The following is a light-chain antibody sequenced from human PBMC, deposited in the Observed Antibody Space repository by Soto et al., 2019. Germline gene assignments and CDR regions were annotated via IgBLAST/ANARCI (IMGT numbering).Light chain of an antibody. CDR3: SSYAASNKVV. V-gene: IGLV2-8*01. Sequence: QSALTQPPSASGSPGQSVTISCTGTSSDVGGYNYVSWYQQYPGKAPKLMLFEVIKRPSGVPDRFSGSKSGHTASLTVSGLQPEDEADYYCSSYAASNKVVFGGGTKLTVL. CDR1: SSDVGGYNY. CDR2: EVI. J-gene: IGLJ2*01.